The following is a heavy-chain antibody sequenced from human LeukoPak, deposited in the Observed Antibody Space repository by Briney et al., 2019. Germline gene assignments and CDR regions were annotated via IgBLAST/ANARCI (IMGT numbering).Heavy chain of an antibody. Sequence: SETLSLTCTVSGGSISSYYWSWIRQPPGKGLEWIGYIYYSGSTNYNPSLKSRVTISVDTSKNQFSLKLNSVTAADTAFYYCASLRIGAAGARYFHHWGQGTLVTVSS. CDR3: ASLRIGAAGARYFHH. CDR2: IYYSGST. D-gene: IGHD6-13*01. V-gene: IGHV4-59*01. CDR1: GGSISSYY. J-gene: IGHJ1*01.